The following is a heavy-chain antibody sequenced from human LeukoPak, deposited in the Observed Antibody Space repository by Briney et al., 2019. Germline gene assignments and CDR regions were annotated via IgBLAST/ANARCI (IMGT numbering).Heavy chain of an antibody. Sequence: SETLSLTCTVSGGSISSYYWSWIRQPPGKGLEWIGYIYYTGSTSYNPSLKSRVTISVDTSKNQFSLKLSSVTAADTAVYYCARHAAYCGGDCYSPVGYFDYWGQGTLVTVSS. V-gene: IGHV4-59*08. CDR1: GGSISSYY. D-gene: IGHD2-21*02. CDR2: IYYTGST. CDR3: ARHAAYCGGDCYSPVGYFDY. J-gene: IGHJ4*02.